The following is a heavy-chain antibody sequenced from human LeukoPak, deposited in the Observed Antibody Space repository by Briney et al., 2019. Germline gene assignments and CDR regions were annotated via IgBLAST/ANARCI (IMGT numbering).Heavy chain of an antibody. D-gene: IGHD5-24*01. CDR1: GGTFSSYA. CDR3: ATTRGSYYYYYMDV. J-gene: IGHJ6*03. Sequence: SVKVSCKASGGTFSSYAISWVRQAPGQGLEWMGRIIPIFGTANYAQKFQGGVTITTDESTSTAYMELSSLRSEDTAVYYCATTRGSYYYYYMDVWGKGTTVTVSS. CDR2: IIPIFGTA. V-gene: IGHV1-69*05.